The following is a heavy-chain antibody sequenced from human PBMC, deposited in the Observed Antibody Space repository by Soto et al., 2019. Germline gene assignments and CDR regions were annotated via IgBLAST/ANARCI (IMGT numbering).Heavy chain of an antibody. CDR3: AKRGVDTVGGSY. CDR2: INTDGSST. CDR1: GFTFSSFW. D-gene: IGHD3-10*01. J-gene: IGHJ4*02. V-gene: IGHV3-74*01. Sequence: EVQLVESGGGLVQPGGSLRLSCAVSGFTFSSFWMHWVRQAPGEGLVWVSRINTDGSSTSYADSVKGRFTISRDNAKNTLYLQMNRLRVEDTAMYYCAKRGVDTVGGSYWGQGTLVTVSS.